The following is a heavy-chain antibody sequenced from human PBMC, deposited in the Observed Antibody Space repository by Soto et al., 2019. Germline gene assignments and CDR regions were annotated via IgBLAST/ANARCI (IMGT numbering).Heavy chain of an antibody. D-gene: IGHD3-10*01. Sequence: TSETLSLTCTVSGVSISSYYWSWIRQPPGKGLEWIGYIYNSGSPNYNPSLKTRVTISIDTSKNQFSLKLSSVTAADTAVYYCASLPPSPYGSGSYVDYWGQGTLVTVSS. V-gene: IGHV4-59*01. CDR2: IYNSGSP. CDR3: ASLPPSPYGSGSYVDY. J-gene: IGHJ4*02. CDR1: GVSISSYY.